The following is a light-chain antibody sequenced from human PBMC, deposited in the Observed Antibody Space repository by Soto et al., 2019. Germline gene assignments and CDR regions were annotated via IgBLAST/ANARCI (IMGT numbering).Light chain of an antibody. CDR3: QQRSTWPT. CDR2: AAS. Sequence: EIVMTQSPGTLSLSLGDRATLSFRASQTITNNYLAWYQQRPGQAPRLLIYAASSRATGIPDRFSGSGSGTAFTLTISRLEAEDFALYYCQQRSTWPTFGQGTRLEIK. J-gene: IGKJ5*01. CDR1: QTITNNY. V-gene: IGKV3D-20*02.